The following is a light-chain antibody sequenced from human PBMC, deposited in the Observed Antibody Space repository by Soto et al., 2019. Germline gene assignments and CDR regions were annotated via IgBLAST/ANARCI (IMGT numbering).Light chain of an antibody. CDR3: CSYAGSSTYV. CDR1: SSDVGSYNL. Sequence: QSVLTQTASVSGSPGQSITISCTGISSDVGSYNLVSWYQQHPGKAPKLMIYEGTKRPSGVSNRFSASNSGNTASLTISGLQAEDEADYYCCSYAGSSTYVFGTGTKVTVL. J-gene: IGLJ1*01. CDR2: EGT. V-gene: IGLV2-23*01.